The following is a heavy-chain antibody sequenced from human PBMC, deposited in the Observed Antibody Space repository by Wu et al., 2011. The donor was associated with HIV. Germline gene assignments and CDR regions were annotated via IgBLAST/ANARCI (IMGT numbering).Heavy chain of an antibody. J-gene: IGHJ4*02. CDR2: IDPSDGVF. CDR1: GYTFNDYY. CDR3: ARAFTTGTWYSFNY. Sequence: QVQLVQSGTELKKPGASVKVSCKASGYTFNDYYIHWVRRVPGQGLEWMGWIDPSDGVFASAKRFQGRITMTRATSITTAYMELSSLKPDDTAFYFCARAFTTGTWYSFNYWGQGTLVSVSS. V-gene: IGHV1-2*02. D-gene: IGHD6-13*01.